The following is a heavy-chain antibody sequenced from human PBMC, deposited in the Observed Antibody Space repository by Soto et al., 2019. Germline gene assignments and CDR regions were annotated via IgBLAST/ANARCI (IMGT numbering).Heavy chain of an antibody. Sequence: EVQLSESGGGLVQPGGSLRLSCAASGFTFSNYVMSWVRQAPGKGLEWVSAISGSGDSTYYADSVKGRFTISSDSSRSTLYLQMNSLRAEDTAVYYCAQRGSSWFFDHWGQGTLVTVSS. D-gene: IGHD6-13*01. V-gene: IGHV3-23*01. J-gene: IGHJ4*02. CDR2: ISGSGDST. CDR1: GFTFSNYV. CDR3: AQRGSSWFFDH.